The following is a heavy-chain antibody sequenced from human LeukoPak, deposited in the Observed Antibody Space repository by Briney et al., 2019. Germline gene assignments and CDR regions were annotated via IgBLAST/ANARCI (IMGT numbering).Heavy chain of an antibody. Sequence: SETLSLTCTVSGGSISHYYWSWIRQPPGKGLEWIGFIYHSGPTRYNPSPKSRLSISLDTSKNQFSLSLKSVTAADTAMYFCARHSGSFYWYFDVWGRGSLVTVSS. CDR2: IYHSGPT. CDR3: ARHSGSFYWYFDV. D-gene: IGHD3-22*01. CDR1: GGSISHYY. J-gene: IGHJ2*01. V-gene: IGHV4-59*01.